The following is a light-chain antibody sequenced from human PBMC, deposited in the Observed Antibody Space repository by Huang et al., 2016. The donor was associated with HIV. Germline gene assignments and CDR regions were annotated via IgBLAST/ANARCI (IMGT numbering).Light chain of an antibody. CDR3: QQRSAWPLT. Sequence: EIVLTQSPATLSLSPGERATLSCRASQSVHSYLDWYQQKPGQAPILLIYDASNRATGIPARFSGSGSGTDFTLTISNLQSEDFAVYYCQQRSAWPLTFGGGTKVEI. CDR1: QSVHSY. V-gene: IGKV3-11*01. CDR2: DAS. J-gene: IGKJ4*01.